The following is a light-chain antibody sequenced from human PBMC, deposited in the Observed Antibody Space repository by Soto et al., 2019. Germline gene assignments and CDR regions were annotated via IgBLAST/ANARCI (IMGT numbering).Light chain of an antibody. V-gene: IGLV2-14*01. Sequence: QSVLTQPASVSGSPGQSITLSCTGTSSDVGGYNYVSWYQQHPGKAPKLMIYHVSNRPSGVSNRFSGSKSGNTASLTISGLQAEDEADYYCSSYTSSSTLVFGGGTKVTVL. CDR3: SSYTSSSTLV. CDR2: HVS. CDR1: SSDVGGYNY. J-gene: IGLJ2*01.